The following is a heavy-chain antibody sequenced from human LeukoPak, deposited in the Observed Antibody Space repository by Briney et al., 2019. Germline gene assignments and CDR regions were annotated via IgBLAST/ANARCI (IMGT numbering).Heavy chain of an antibody. CDR3: AAADTAMVSSLGY. J-gene: IGHJ4*02. V-gene: IGHV4-31*03. D-gene: IGHD5-18*01. CDR2: IYYSGST. Sequence: SETLPLTCTVSGGSISSGGYSWSWIRQHPGKGLEWIGYIYYSGSTYYNPSLKSRVTISVDTSKNQFSLKLSSVTAADTAVYYCAAADTAMVSSLGYWGQGTLVTVSS. CDR1: GGSISSGGYS.